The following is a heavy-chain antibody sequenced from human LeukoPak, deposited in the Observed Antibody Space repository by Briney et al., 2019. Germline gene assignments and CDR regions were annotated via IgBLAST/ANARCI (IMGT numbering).Heavy chain of an antibody. CDR1: GGSISSGSYY. V-gene: IGHV4-61*02. CDR3: ARDSAVDFWSGYYDY. J-gene: IGHJ4*02. D-gene: IGHD3-3*01. Sequence: SQTLSLTCTVSGGSISSGSYYWSWSRQPAGKGLEWIGRIYTSGSTNYNPSLKSRVTISVDTSKNQFSLKLSSVTAADTAVYYCARDSAVDFWSGYYDYWGQGTLVTVSS. CDR2: IYTSGST.